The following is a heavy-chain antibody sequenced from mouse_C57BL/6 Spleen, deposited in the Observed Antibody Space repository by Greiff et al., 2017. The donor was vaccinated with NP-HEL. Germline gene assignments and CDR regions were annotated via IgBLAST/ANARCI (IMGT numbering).Heavy chain of an antibody. Sequence: QVQLQQPGAELVKPGASVKLSCKASGYTFTSYWMQWVKQRPGQGLEWIGEIDPSDSYTNYNQKFKGKATLTVDTSSSTAYMQLSSLTSEDSAVYYCAIMRDWDPFDYWGQGTTLTVSS. CDR1: GYTFTSYW. CDR3: AIMRDWDPFDY. D-gene: IGHD4-1*01. V-gene: IGHV1-50*01. CDR2: IDPSDSYT. J-gene: IGHJ2*01.